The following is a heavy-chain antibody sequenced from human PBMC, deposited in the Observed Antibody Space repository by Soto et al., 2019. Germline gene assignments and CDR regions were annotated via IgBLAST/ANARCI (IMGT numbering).Heavy chain of an antibody. Sequence: SVKVSCKASGGTFSSYAISWVRQAPGQGLEWMGGIIPIFGTANYAQKFQGRVTITADESTSTAYMELSSLRSEDTAVYYCARDYIAAGTTLRWFVPWGQGTLVTVS. CDR3: ARDYIAAGTTLRWFVP. CDR1: GGTFSSYA. V-gene: IGHV1-69*13. CDR2: IIPIFGTA. D-gene: IGHD6-13*01. J-gene: IGHJ5*02.